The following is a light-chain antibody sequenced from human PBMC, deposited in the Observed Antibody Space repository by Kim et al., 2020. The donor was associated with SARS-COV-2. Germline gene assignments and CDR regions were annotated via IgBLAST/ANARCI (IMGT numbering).Light chain of an antibody. CDR2: GAS. CDR3: QQSYSIPIT. V-gene: IGKV1-39*01. Sequence: ASVGDRVTITCRASQSISSYLNWYQQKPRKAPKVLIYGASTLQSGVPSRFSGSGSGTDFTLTISSLQPEDFATYYCQQSYSIPITFGQGTRLEIK. CDR1: QSISSY. J-gene: IGKJ5*01.